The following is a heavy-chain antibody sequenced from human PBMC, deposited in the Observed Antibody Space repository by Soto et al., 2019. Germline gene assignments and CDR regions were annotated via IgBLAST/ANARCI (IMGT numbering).Heavy chain of an antibody. CDR1: GLTFSDYW. CDR2: ITQDGSEK. Sequence: EVQLVESGGGLVQPGGSLRLSCAASGLTFSDYWMSWVRQAPGKGLEWVANITQDGSEKDYVDSLKGRITISRDNGKNSLSLQMTSLRAEDTAVYYCSRVARCNSHFDLCGQIPLVTVSS. V-gene: IGHV3-7*04. D-gene: IGHD1-20*01. CDR3: SRVARCNSHFDL. J-gene: IGHJ4*02.